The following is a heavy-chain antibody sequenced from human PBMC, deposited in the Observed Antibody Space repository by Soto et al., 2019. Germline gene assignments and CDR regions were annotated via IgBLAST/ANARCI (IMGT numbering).Heavy chain of an antibody. D-gene: IGHD3-3*01. V-gene: IGHV1-2*02. J-gene: IGHJ5*02. CDR2: INPNSGGT. CDR1: GYTFTGYY. CDR3: ARDQYPLWSGYYAAFDP. Sequence: GASVKVSCKASGYTFTGYYMHWVRQAPGQGLEWMGWINPNSGGTNYAQKFQGRVTMTRDTSISTAYMELSRLRSDDTAVYYCARDQYPLWSGYYAAFDPWGQGTLVIVSS.